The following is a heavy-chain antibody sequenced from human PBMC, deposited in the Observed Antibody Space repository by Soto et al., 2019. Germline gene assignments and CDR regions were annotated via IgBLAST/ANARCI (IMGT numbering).Heavy chain of an antibody. D-gene: IGHD6-19*01. V-gene: IGHV1-46*01. J-gene: IGHJ4*02. CDR1: GYTFTSYY. Sequence: QVQLVQSGAEVKKPGASVKVSCKASGYTFTSYYMHWVRQAPGQGLEWMGIINPSGGSTSYAQKFQGRVTMTRDTSTNTVYMELSSLRSEDTAVYYCARGRIAVADNRFYFDYWGQGTLVTVSS. CDR2: INPSGGST. CDR3: ARGRIAVADNRFYFDY.